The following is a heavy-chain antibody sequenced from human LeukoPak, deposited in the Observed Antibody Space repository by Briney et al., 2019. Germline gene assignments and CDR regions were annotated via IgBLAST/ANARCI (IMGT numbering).Heavy chain of an antibody. CDR1: GGTFSSYA. V-gene: IGHV1-69*04. J-gene: IGHJ6*03. Sequence: ASVKFSCKASGGTFSSYAISWVRQAPGQGLGWMGRIIPILGIANYAQKFQGRVTITADKSTSTAYMELSSLRAEDTAVYYCAKDFYYYYMDVWGKGTTVTVSS. CDR2: IIPILGIA. CDR3: AKDFYYYYMDV.